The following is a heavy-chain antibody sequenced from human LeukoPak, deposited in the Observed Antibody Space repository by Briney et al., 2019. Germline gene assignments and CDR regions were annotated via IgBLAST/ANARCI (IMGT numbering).Heavy chain of an antibody. D-gene: IGHD2-2*01. CDR1: GFTFSSYS. V-gene: IGHV3-21*04. CDR2: ISSSSSYI. CDR3: VKDRYCSSANCYVWGPYFDP. Sequence: KSGGSLRLSCAASGFTFSSYSMNWVRQAPGKGLEWVSSISSSSSYIYYADSVKGRFTVSRDNSKNTLYLQMNSLRAEDTAIYYCVKDRYCSSANCYVWGPYFDPWGQGTLVTVSS. J-gene: IGHJ5*02.